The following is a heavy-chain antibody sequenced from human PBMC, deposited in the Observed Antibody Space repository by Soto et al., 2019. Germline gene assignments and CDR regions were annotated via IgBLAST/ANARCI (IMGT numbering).Heavy chain of an antibody. CDR3: ARDNTMGTGYFDY. D-gene: IGHD3-10*01. V-gene: IGHV3-21*01. CDR2: ISSSSSYI. CDR1: GFTFSSYS. Sequence: ESGGGLVKPGGSLRLSCAASGFTFSSYSMNWVRQAPGKGLEWVSSISSSSSYIHYADSVKGRFTISRDNAKNSLYLQMNSLRAEDTAVYYCARDNTMGTGYFDYWGQGTLVTVSS. J-gene: IGHJ4*02.